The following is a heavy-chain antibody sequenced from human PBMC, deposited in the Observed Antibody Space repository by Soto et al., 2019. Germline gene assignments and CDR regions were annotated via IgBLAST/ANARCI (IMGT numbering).Heavy chain of an antibody. Sequence: PGGSLRLSCADSGFTFSNYDMSWVRQAPGKGLEWVSTISRTGTRTHYADSVKGRFTISSDYSKNTLLLQMHSLRAEDTAVYFCARGESGRDYGFWGQGALVTVSS. CDR3: ARGESGRDYGF. J-gene: IGHJ4*02. D-gene: IGHD1-26*01. V-gene: IGHV3-23*01. CDR1: GFTFSNYD. CDR2: ISRTGTRT.